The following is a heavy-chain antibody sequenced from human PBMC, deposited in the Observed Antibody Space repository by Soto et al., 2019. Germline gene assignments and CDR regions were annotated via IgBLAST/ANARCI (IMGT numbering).Heavy chain of an antibody. CDR3: ARVERGTATTVVDAFDI. CDR1: CGFDINGRYY. CDR2: MSHSGGT. Sequence: SQTLSLTCAVFCGFDINGRYYRSWSREPPEKRLKRSGEMSHSGGTLFNPSLKSRVTISVDTSKNQFSLMMSSVTAADTALYYCARVERGTATTVVDAFDIWSPGIMVTVSS. D-gene: IGHD1-1*01. J-gene: IGHJ3*02. V-gene: IGHV4-30-2*01.